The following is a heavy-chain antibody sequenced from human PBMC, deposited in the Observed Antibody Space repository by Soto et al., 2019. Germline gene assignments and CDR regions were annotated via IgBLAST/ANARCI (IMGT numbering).Heavy chain of an antibody. CDR2: INAGNGNT. V-gene: IGHV1-3*05. CDR3: ARAPSWWYCNL. Sequence: QVQLVQSGAEEKKPGASVKVSCKASGYTFSTYAMHWVRQAPGQRLEWMGWINAGNGNTKYSQKFQGRVTITRDTSASTAYRELSSLRSEDTAVHYCARAPSWWYCNLWGRGTLVTVSS. CDR1: GYTFSTYA. J-gene: IGHJ2*01.